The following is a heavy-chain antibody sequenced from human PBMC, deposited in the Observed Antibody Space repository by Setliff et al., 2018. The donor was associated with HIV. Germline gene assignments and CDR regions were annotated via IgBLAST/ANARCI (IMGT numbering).Heavy chain of an antibody. CDR2: VHEKGHT. CDR1: GGPISTDHN. J-gene: IGHJ4*02. CDR3: ARHRQWHLLPDH. Sequence: PSETLSLTCTVSGGPISTDHNWGWFRQPPGKGLEWIAGVHEKGHTYHNPSLKSRVTILMDTSNKQFSVRLRSVTAADTATYYCARHRQWHLLPDHWGQGVWVTVSS. V-gene: IGHV4-39*01. D-gene: IGHD6-19*01.